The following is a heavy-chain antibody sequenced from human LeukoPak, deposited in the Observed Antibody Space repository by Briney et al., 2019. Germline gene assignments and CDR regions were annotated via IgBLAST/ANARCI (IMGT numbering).Heavy chain of an antibody. J-gene: IGHJ6*03. V-gene: IGHV3-7*01. CDR1: GFTFRSYW. CDR3: ARDQGFSYYFYYMDV. CDR2: INQDGSEK. D-gene: IGHD3-3*01. Sequence: GGSLRLSCAASGFTFRSYWMSWVRQAPGKGLEWVANINQDGSEKYYVDSVKGRFTISRDNAKDSLYLQMNSLRAEDTAVYYCARDQGFSYYFYYMDVWGKGTTVTVSS.